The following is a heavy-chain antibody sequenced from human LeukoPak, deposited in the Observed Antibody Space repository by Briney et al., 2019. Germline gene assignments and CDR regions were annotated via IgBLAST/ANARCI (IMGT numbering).Heavy chain of an antibody. D-gene: IGHD3-9*01. J-gene: IGHJ5*02. CDR1: GFTFSSYW. Sequence: GGSLRLSCAASGFTFSSYWMSWVRQAPGKGLEWVANIKQDGSEKYYVDSVKGRFTISRDNAKNSLYLQMNSLRAEDTAVYYCARDHEAYFVDPRYNWFGPWGQGTLVTVSS. CDR2: IKQDGSEK. V-gene: IGHV3-7*01. CDR3: ARDHEAYFVDPRYNWFGP.